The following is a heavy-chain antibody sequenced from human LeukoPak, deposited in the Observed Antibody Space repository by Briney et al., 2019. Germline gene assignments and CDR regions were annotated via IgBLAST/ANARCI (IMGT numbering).Heavy chain of an antibody. Sequence: SETLSLTCTVSGGAISSYYWSWIRQPPGQGLEWIGYIYYGGSTNYNPSLKSRVTISVDTSKNQFSLKLSSVTAADTAVYYCARVGSRFWSGYYDYWGQGTLVTVSS. J-gene: IGHJ4*02. V-gene: IGHV4-59*01. CDR3: ARVGSRFWSGYYDY. D-gene: IGHD3-3*01. CDR1: GGAISSYY. CDR2: IYYGGST.